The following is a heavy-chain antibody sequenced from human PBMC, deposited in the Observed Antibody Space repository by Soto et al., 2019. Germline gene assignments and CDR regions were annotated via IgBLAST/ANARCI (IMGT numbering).Heavy chain of an antibody. D-gene: IGHD6-6*01. CDR3: ARSLAARRPDYYGMDA. CDR2: IDPSDSYT. CDR1: GYSFTSYW. Sequence: ESLKISFKGSGYSFTSYWISWVRQIPGKGLEWMGRIDPSDSYTNYSPSFQGHVTISADKSISTAYLQWSSLKASDTAMYYCARSLAARRPDYYGMDAWGQGTTVTVSS. J-gene: IGHJ6*02. V-gene: IGHV5-10-1*01.